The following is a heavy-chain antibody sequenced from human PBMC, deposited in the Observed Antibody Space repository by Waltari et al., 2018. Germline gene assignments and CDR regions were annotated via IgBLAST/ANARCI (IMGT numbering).Heavy chain of an antibody. CDR1: GYTFTAYY. CDR3: AKDSGSASEDY. D-gene: IGHD1-26*01. CDR2: ISPNGGGT. V-gene: IGHV1-2*02. Sequence: QVQLVQSGAEIKKPGASVKVSCKASGYTFTAYYIHWVRQAPGQGLEWMGWISPNGGGTKYAQKFQGRFTMTRDTSISTAYMELSSLTSDDTAIYYCAKDSGSASEDYWGQGTLVTVSS. J-gene: IGHJ4*02.